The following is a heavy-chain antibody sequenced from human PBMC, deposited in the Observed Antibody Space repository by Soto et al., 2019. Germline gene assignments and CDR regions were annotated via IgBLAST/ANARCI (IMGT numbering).Heavy chain of an antibody. CDR3: ARSVYSSGPNID. CDR1: RGSFSASG. CDR2: FIPIFGTA. J-gene: IGHJ4*02. D-gene: IGHD5-18*01. Sequence: QVQLVQSGAEVQKPGSSVKVSCRAARGSFSASGFSWVRQAPGQGLEWVGGFIPIFGTANYAPKFQDRVTITADESTSTVYMALSSIKSEDTAMYYCARSVYSSGPNIDWGQGTLVTVSS. V-gene: IGHV1-69*01.